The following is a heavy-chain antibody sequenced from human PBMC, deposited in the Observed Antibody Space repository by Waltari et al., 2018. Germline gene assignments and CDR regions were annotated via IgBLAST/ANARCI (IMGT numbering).Heavy chain of an antibody. CDR2: MSSSSRTR. CDR1: GFTFSSYS. V-gene: IGHV3-48*04. D-gene: IGHD3-10*01. Sequence: EVQLVESGGGLVQPGGSLRLSCAASGFTFSSYSMNWVRQAPGKGLEWVSYMSSSSRTRYYADSVKGRVTISRDNAKNSLYLQMNSLRAEDTAVYYCARESRGVDPWGQGILVTVSS. CDR3: ARESRGVDP. J-gene: IGHJ5*02.